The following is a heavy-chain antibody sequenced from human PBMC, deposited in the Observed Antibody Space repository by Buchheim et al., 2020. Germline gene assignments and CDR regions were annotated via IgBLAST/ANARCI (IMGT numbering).Heavy chain of an antibody. J-gene: IGHJ4*02. V-gene: IGHV3-15*01. Sequence: EVQLVESGGGLVKPGGSLRLSCAASGFTFSNAWMSWVRPAPGKGLEWVGRIKSKTDGGTTDYAAPVKGRFTISRDDSKNTLYLQMNSLKTEDTAVYYCTTDESLVPSTYYYDSSGYHDYWGQGTL. D-gene: IGHD3-22*01. CDR1: GFTFSNAW. CDR2: IKSKTDGGTT. CDR3: TTDESLVPSTYYYDSSGYHDY.